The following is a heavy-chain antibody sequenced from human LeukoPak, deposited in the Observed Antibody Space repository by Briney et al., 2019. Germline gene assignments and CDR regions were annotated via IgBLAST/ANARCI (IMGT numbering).Heavy chain of an antibody. CDR3: ARDYGLQYNAFDI. CDR1: GGTFSSYA. D-gene: IGHD4-11*01. CDR2: IIPIFGTA. V-gene: IGHV1-69*13. Sequence: ASVKVSCKASGGTFSSYAISWVRQAPGQGLEWMGGIIPIFGTANYAQKFQGRVTITADESTSTAYMELSSLRSEDTAVYYCARDYGLQYNAFDIWGQGTMVTVSS. J-gene: IGHJ3*02.